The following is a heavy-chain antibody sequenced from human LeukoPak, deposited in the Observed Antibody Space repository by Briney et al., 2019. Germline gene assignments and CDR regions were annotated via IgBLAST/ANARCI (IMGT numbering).Heavy chain of an antibody. CDR2: IYSGGST. Sequence: PGGSLRLSCAASGFTVSSNYMSWVRQAPGKGLEWVSVIYSGGSTYYADSVKGRFTISRHNSKNTLYLQMNSLRAEDTAVYYCARELKRGYSGYDLGYWGQGTLVTVSS. J-gene: IGHJ4*02. CDR3: ARELKRGYSGYDLGY. V-gene: IGHV3-53*04. D-gene: IGHD5-12*01. CDR1: GFTVSSNY.